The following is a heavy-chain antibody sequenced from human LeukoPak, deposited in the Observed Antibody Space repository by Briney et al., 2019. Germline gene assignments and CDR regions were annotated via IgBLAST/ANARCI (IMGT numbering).Heavy chain of an antibody. V-gene: IGHV1-69*13. D-gene: IGHD3-22*01. CDR2: IIPIFGTA. CDR1: GGTFSSYA. CDR3: ARDHSPTYYYDSSGYYYVAFDY. Sequence: SVKVSCKASGGTFSSYAVSWVRQAPGQGLEWMGGIIPIFGTANYAQKFQGRVTITADESTSTAYMELSSLRSEDTAVYYCARDHSPTYYYDSSGYYYVAFDYWGQGTLVTVSS. J-gene: IGHJ4*02.